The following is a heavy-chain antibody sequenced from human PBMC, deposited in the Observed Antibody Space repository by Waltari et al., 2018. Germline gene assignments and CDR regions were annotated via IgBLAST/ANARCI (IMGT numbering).Heavy chain of an antibody. V-gene: IGHV4-39*01. Sequence: QLQLQESGPGLLKPSGTLSLTCTVSDDSISSGDYYWGWIRQSPGKGPGWIGSGDYSGSTSYNTSLKRRVTISVDTSKKQFSLKLSSVTAADTAVYYCARSLHIFRAAAGMFDYWGQGTLVTVSS. CDR3: ARSLHIFRAAAGMFDY. J-gene: IGHJ4*02. CDR2: GDYSGST. CDR1: DDSISSGDYY. D-gene: IGHD6-13*01.